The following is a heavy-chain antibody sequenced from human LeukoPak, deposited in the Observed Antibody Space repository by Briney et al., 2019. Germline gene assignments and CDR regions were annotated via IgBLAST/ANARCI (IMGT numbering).Heavy chain of an antibody. J-gene: IGHJ5*02. D-gene: IGHD2-15*01. CDR3: ARGRGYCSGGSCYGIWFDP. CDR2: IYYSGST. V-gene: IGHV4-59*12. Sequence: PSETLSLTCTVSGGSISSYYWSWIRQPPGKGLEWIGYIYYSGSTNYNPSLKSRVSISVDTSKNQFSLKLSSVTAADTAVYYCARGRGYCSGGSCYGIWFDPWGQGTLVTVSS. CDR1: GGSISSYY.